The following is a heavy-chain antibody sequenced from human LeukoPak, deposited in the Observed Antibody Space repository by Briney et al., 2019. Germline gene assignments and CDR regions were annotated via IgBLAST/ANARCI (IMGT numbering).Heavy chain of an antibody. CDR3: ARSYCSSTSCSPNFDY. V-gene: IGHV5-51*01. J-gene: IGHJ4*02. CDR1: GYSFTSYW. CDR2: IYPGDSDT. Sequence: GGSLKISCKGSGYSFTSYWIGWVRQMPGKGLEWMGIIYPGDSDTRYSPSFQGQITISADKSISTAYLQWSSLKASDTAMYYCARSYCSSTSCSPNFDYWGQGTLVTVSS. D-gene: IGHD2-2*01.